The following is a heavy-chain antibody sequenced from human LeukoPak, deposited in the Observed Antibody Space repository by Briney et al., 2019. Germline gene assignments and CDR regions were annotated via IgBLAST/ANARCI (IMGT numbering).Heavy chain of an antibody. Sequence: SETLSLTCTVSGGSISSYYWSWIRQPPGKGLEWIGYIYYSGSTNYNPSLKSRVTISVDTSKNQFSLKLSSVTAADTAVYYCARGACSGGSCYFVSGRYYYMDVWGKGTTVTVSS. D-gene: IGHD2-15*01. V-gene: IGHV4-59*12. CDR2: IYYSGST. J-gene: IGHJ6*03. CDR3: ARGACSGGSCYFVSGRYYYMDV. CDR1: GGSISSYY.